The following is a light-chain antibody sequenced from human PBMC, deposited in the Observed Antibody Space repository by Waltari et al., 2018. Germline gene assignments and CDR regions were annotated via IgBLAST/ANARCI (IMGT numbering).Light chain of an antibody. CDR3: MQGIHLRT. Sequence: DIVMTQTTLSLSVTPGQPASISCKSSQSLLHSDGKTYLYWYLQKPGQSPQLLIYEVSSRVSGVPDRVSGSGSGTDFTLKISRVEAEDVGVYYCMQGIHLRTFGQGTKVEIK. CDR2: EVS. J-gene: IGKJ1*01. V-gene: IGKV2-29*02. CDR1: QSLLHSDGKTY.